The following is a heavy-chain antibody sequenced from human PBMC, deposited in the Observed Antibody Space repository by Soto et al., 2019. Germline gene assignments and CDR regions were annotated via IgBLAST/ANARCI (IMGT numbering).Heavy chain of an antibody. Sequence: SETLSLTCTVSGASMNSYHWSWIRQPAGKGLEWIGHIHSSGSTNYNPSLKSRVTMSVDTSKNQFSLRLMSLAAADTAVYYCARDQGVAAAGITWFDPWGQGSLVTVSS. CDR1: GASMNSYH. CDR3: ARDQGVAAAGITWFDP. D-gene: IGHD6-13*01. V-gene: IGHV4-4*07. J-gene: IGHJ5*02. CDR2: IHSSGST.